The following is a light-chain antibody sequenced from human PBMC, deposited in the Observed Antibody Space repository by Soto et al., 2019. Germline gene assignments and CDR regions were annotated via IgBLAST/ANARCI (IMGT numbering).Light chain of an antibody. CDR1: GGYNS. J-gene: IGLJ2*01. CDR3: CSYTTSNTLDVV. V-gene: IGLV2-14*01. CDR2: EVS. Sequence: QSVLTQPASVSGSPGQSITISCVGGYNSVSWYQQHPGKAPKLMIYEVSNRPSGVSNRFSGSKSGNTASLTISGLQAEDEADYYCCSYTTSNTLDVVFGGGTKLTVL.